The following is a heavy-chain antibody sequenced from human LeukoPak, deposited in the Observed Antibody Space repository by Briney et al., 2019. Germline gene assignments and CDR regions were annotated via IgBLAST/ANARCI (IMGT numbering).Heavy chain of an antibody. CDR1: AGSVSSGSYY. Sequence: PSETLSLTCTVSAGSVSSGSYYWGWVRQPPGKGLEWIGSVYYSGRTYYNPSLKSRVTISVDTSKNRFSLKLSPVTAADTAVYYCARHQVDWFDPWGQGTLVTVSS. V-gene: IGHV4-39*01. J-gene: IGHJ5*02. CDR2: VYYSGRT. CDR3: ARHQVDWFDP.